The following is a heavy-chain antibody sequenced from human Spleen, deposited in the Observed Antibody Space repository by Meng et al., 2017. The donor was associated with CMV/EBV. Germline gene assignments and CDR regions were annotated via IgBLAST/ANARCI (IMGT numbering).Heavy chain of an antibody. CDR1: FSEYY. CDR2: ISSGTTI. Sequence: FSEYYMSWIHQAPGEGLEWVSYISSGTTIYYADSVKDRFTISRDNAKNSLYLQMNSLRAEDTAVYYCARASPGYYDTSGYFENYYFDYWGQGTLVTVSS. J-gene: IGHJ4*02. V-gene: IGHV3-11*04. D-gene: IGHD3-22*01. CDR3: ARASPGYYDTSGYFENYYFDY.